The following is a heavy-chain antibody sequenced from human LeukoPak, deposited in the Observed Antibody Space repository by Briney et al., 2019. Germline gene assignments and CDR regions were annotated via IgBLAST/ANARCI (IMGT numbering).Heavy chain of an antibody. CDR2: IYYSGST. Sequence: PSETLSLTCTVSGVSVSSGSYYWRWLRQPPGKGLEWIGYIYYSGSTNYNPSLKSRLTISVDTSKNQFSLKLSSVTAADTAVYYCARELLWFGEHWFDPWGQGTLVTVSS. D-gene: IGHD3-10*01. J-gene: IGHJ5*02. V-gene: IGHV4-61*01. CDR1: GVSVSSGSYY. CDR3: ARELLWFGEHWFDP.